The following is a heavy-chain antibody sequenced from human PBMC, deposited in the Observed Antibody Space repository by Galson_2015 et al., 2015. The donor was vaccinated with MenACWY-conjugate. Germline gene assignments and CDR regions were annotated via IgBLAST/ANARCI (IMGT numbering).Heavy chain of an antibody. J-gene: IGHJ6*02. CDR2: ISSNGGST. D-gene: IGHD3-10*01. CDR1: GVTFSSYA. CDR3: VKGRGGYYYYGMDV. V-gene: IGHV3-64D*06. Sequence: SLRLSCTASGVTFSSYAMHWVRQAPGKGLEYASAISSNGGSTYYADSVKGRFTISRDNSKNTLYLKMSRLRAEDTAVYYCVKGRGGYYYYGMDVWGQGTTVTVSS.